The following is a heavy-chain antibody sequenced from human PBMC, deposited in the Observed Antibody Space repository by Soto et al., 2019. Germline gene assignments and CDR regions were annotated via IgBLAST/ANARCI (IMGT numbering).Heavy chain of an antibody. V-gene: IGHV1-69*06. CDR1: EDTFRNYA. D-gene: IGHD3-22*01. CDR2: IIPIFGTA. J-gene: IGHJ2*01. CDR3: ASTKYDSSAYYYWYLGL. Sequence: QVELVQSGAEVKKPGSSVKVSCQASEDTFRNYAISWVRQAPGQGLEWMGGIIPIFGTANYAQKFQGRETITADTSENTVYLELRSQRSEDTAVYCCASTKYDSSAYYYWYLGLWGRGTLVTVSS.